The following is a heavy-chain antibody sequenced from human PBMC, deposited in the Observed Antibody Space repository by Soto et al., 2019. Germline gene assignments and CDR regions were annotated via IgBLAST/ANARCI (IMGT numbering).Heavy chain of an antibody. CDR2: ISYDGSNK. Sequence: GGSLRLSCAASGFTFSSYAMHWVRQAPGKGLEWVAVISYDGSNKYYADSVKGRFTISRDNSKNTLYLQMNSLRAEDTAVYYCARDFLCCVGFIVAPEFDYWGQGTLVTVSS. CDR1: GFTFSSYA. CDR3: ARDFLCCVGFIVAPEFDY. J-gene: IGHJ4*02. D-gene: IGHD5-12*01. V-gene: IGHV3-30-3*01.